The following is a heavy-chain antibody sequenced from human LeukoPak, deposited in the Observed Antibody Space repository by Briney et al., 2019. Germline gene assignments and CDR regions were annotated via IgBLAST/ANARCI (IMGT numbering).Heavy chain of an antibody. J-gene: IGHJ6*03. CDR3: ARDYYDSSGYFDYYYMDV. CDR1: GFTFSSYS. CDR2: ISSSSYI. Sequence: GGSLRLSCAASGFTFSSYSMNWVRQAPGKGLEWVSSISSSSYIYYADSVKGRFTISRDNAKNSLYLQMNSLRAEDTAVYYCARDYYDSSGYFDYYYMDVWGKGTTVTVPS. V-gene: IGHV3-21*01. D-gene: IGHD3-22*01.